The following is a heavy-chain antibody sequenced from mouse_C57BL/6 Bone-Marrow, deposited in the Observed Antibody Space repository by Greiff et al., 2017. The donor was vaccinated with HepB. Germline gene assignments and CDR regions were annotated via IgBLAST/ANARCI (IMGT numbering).Heavy chain of an antibody. CDR2: IHPNSGST. V-gene: IGHV1-64*01. J-gene: IGHJ2*01. D-gene: IGHD1-1*01. CDR3: AREDYYGSSYPL. CDR1: GYTFTSYW. Sequence: QVQLQQPGAELVKPGASVKLSCKASGYTFTSYWMHWVKQRPGQGLEWIGMIHPNSGSTNYNEKFKSKATLTVDKSSSTAYMQLSSLTSEDSAVYYCAREDYYGSSYPLGGQGTTLTVSS.